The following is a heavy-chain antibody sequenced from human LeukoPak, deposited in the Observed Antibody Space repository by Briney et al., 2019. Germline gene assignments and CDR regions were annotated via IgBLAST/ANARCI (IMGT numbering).Heavy chain of an antibody. CDR2: IKQDGSEK. CDR3: ARDRGFQLLVYSGAFDI. CDR1: GFTFSSYW. J-gene: IGHJ3*02. D-gene: IGHD2-2*01. Sequence: GGSLRLSCAASGFTFSSYWMSWVRQAPGKGLEWVANIKQDGSEKYYVDSVKGRFTISRDNAKNSLYLQMNSLRAEDTAVYYCARDRGFQLLVYSGAFDIWGQGTMVTVSS. V-gene: IGHV3-7*01.